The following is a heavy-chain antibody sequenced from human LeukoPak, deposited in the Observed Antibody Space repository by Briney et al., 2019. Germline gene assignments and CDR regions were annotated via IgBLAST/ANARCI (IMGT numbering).Heavy chain of an antibody. V-gene: IGHV3-30*18. Sequence: GGSLRLSCAASGFTFSNYGMHWVRQAPGKGLEWLAVIYYGGGNKHYADSVKGRFTISRDNARNTLYLQMNSLRAEDTAVYYCAKEEGYYYDSGGYYVEYFQHWGQGTLVTVSS. CDR2: IYYGGGNK. J-gene: IGHJ1*01. D-gene: IGHD3-22*01. CDR1: GFTFSNYG. CDR3: AKEEGYYYDSGGYYVEYFQH.